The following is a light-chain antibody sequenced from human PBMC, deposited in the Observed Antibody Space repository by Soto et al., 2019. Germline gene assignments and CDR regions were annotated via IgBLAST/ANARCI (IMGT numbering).Light chain of an antibody. J-gene: IGKJ1*01. CDR3: QQYGSSSWT. CDR2: GAS. CDR1: QSVSSSY. Sequence: ESLLILSPGTLSLSPGERATLSCRARQSVSSSYLAWYQQKPGQAPRLLIHGASSRATGIPDRFRGSGSGTDFTLTIIRLEPEDFAVYYCQQYGSSSWTFGQGTKVDIK. V-gene: IGKV3-20*01.